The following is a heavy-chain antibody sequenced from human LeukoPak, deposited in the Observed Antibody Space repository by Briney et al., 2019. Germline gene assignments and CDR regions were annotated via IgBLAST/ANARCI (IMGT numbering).Heavy chain of an antibody. D-gene: IGHD2-21*02. J-gene: IGHJ4*02. Sequence: GGSLRLSCAASGFTFSGYAMAWIRQAPGKGLDWVAGISASGDKTDYADSVKGRFTISRDNSKNTLYLQMNSLRAEDAALYYCAKGRYCGGDCYSFCDYWGQATLVTVSS. CDR1: GFTFSGYA. CDR3: AKGRYCGGDCYSFCDY. CDR2: ISASGDKT. V-gene: IGHV3-23*01.